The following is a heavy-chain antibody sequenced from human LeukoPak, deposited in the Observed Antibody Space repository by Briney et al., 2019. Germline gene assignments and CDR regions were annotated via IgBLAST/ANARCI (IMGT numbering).Heavy chain of an antibody. D-gene: IGHD3-22*01. CDR3: ARKLYDSSRYGQTYYFDY. CDR2: ISPYNGDT. J-gene: IGHJ4*02. V-gene: IGHV1-18*01. CDR1: GYTFTSYG. Sequence: VASVKVSCKASGYTFTSYGISWVRQAPGQGLEWMGWISPYNGDTDYAQKLQGRVTMTTDTSTSIAYMDLGSLRSDDTAVYYCARKLYDSSRYGQTYYFDYWGQGTLVTVSS.